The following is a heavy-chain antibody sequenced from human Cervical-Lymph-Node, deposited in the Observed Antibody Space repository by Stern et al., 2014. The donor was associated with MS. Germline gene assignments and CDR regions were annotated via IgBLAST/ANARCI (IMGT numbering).Heavy chain of an antibody. V-gene: IGHV1-2*02. CDR2: INPNTGGT. D-gene: IGHD3-3*01. CDR1: GYIFTGYY. CDR3: ARDQRGITIFGVVTDYYYLGMDV. Sequence: QVQLVQSGAEVKKPGASVKVSCKTSGYIFTGYYIHWVRQAPGPGLEWMAWINPNTGGTKYAQKFQGRVTMSRYTSISTAYVELSSLTSDDTAVYYCARDQRGITIFGVVTDYYYLGMDVWGQGTTVTVSS. J-gene: IGHJ6*02.